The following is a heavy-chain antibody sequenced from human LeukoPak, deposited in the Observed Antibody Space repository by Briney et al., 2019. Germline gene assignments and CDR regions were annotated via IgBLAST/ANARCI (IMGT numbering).Heavy chain of an antibody. CDR1: GGSFSGYY. J-gene: IGHJ1*01. CDR2: INHSGST. V-gene: IGHV4-34*01. CDR3: ARVWRSRDGYKKRVYFQH. D-gene: IGHD5-24*01. Sequence: SETLSLTCAVYGGSFSGYYWSWIRQPPGKGLEWIGEINHSGSTNYNPSLKSRVTISVDTSKNQFSLQLSSVTAADTAVYYCARVWRSRDGYKKRVYFQHWGQGTLVTVSS.